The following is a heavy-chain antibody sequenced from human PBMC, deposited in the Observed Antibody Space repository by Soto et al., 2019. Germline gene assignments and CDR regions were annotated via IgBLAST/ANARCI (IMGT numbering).Heavy chain of an antibody. D-gene: IGHD3-22*01. V-gene: IGHV1-69*06. CDR3: ARGRYYDSSGYYYLLYYYGMDV. CDR2: IIPIFGTA. J-gene: IGHJ6*02. CDR1: GGTFSSYA. Sequence: ASVKVSCKASGGTFSSYAISWVRQAPGQGLEWMGGIIPIFGTANYAQKFQGRVTITADKSTSTAYMELSSLRSEDTAVYYCARGRYYDSSGYYYLLYYYGMDVWGQGTTVTVS.